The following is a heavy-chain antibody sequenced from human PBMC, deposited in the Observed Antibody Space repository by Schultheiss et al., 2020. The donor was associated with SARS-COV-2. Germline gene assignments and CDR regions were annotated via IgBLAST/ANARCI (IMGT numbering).Heavy chain of an antibody. D-gene: IGHD6-19*01. CDR2: ISYDGSNK. Sequence: GGSLRLSCAASGFTFSSYGMHWVRQAPGKGLEWVAVISYDGSNKYYADSVKGRFTISRDNSKNTLYLQMNSLRAEDTAVYYCARDGPRPAAWLAYNWFDPWGQGTLVTVSS. J-gene: IGHJ5*02. CDR3: ARDGPRPAAWLAYNWFDP. CDR1: GFTFSSYG. V-gene: IGHV3-30*03.